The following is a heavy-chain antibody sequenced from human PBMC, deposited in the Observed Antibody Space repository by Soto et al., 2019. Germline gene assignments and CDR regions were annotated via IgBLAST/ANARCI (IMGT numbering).Heavy chain of an antibody. CDR2: VSHDGRNT. V-gene: IGHV3-30*03. D-gene: IGHD6-19*01. CDR1: GFTFSDYA. J-gene: IGHJ4*02. Sequence: VQLVESGGGVVQPGRSLRLSCAASGFTFSDYAMHWVRQAPGKGLEWVAVVSHDGRNTHYADSVKGRFTVSRDSSKNTVSLEMTSLRAEDTAVYYCASGGRQWLVTSDFNYWGQGALVTVSS. CDR3: ASGGRQWLVTSDFNY.